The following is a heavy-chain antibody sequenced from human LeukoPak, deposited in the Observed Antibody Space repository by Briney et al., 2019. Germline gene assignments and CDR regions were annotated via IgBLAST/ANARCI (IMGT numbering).Heavy chain of an antibody. J-gene: IGHJ4*02. CDR2: VAYDGNNK. V-gene: IGHV3-30*18. CDR1: GFTFSTYG. D-gene: IGHD5-24*01. CDR3: AKDRVLATVVFDY. Sequence: GGSLRLSCAASGFTFSTYGMHWVRQAPGKGLEWVAFVAYDGNNKYYADSVKGRFTISRDNSKNTLYLQMNSLGAQDTAVYYCAKDRVLATVVFDYWGQGTLVTVSS.